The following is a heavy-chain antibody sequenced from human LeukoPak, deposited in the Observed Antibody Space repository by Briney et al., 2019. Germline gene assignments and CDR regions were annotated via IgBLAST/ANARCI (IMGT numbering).Heavy chain of an antibody. D-gene: IGHD3-22*01. V-gene: IGHV1-2*06. CDR2: INPNSGGT. CDR1: GYTFTGYY. Sequence: ASVKVSCKASGYTFTGYYMRWVRQAPGQGLEWMGRINPNSGGTTYAQDFQGRVTMTRDTSISTAYMELSGLTSDDTAVYYCARPRATIVVDDGYDIWGQGTMVTVSS. J-gene: IGHJ3*02. CDR3: ARPRATIVVDDGYDI.